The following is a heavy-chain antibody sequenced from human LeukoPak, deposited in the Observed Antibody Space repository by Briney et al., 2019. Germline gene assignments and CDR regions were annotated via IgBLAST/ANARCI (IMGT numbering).Heavy chain of an antibody. J-gene: IGHJ5*02. D-gene: IGHD1-1*01. Sequence: GGSLRLSCAASGFAFSAFSMTWVRQAPGKGLEWVSSISTGGRYIYNADSMRGRFSISRDNAKNSLYLQMNSLRAEDTAVYYCARVLGSTAGNWIDPWGQGTLVTDCS. CDR1: GFAFSAFS. CDR3: ARVLGSTAGNWIDP. CDR2: ISTGGRYI. V-gene: IGHV3-21*01.